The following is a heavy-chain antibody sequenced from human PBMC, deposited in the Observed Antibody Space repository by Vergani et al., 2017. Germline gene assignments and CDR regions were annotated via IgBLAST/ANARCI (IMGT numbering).Heavy chain of an antibody. CDR3: ARGPPGFQSLSDSFDP. CDR1: GFTFTAHG. V-gene: IGHV3-23*01. Sequence: EVQLLESGGGSAQPGESLRLSCVASGFTFTAHGLNWVRQAPGKGLEWVSGISGQNFRTHYADSVKGRFTISRDNGEYLLYLQMSSLRAEDTAVYHCARGPPGFQSLSDSFDPWGQGTLVTVS. CDR2: ISGQNFRT. D-gene: IGHD3-16*02. J-gene: IGHJ5*02.